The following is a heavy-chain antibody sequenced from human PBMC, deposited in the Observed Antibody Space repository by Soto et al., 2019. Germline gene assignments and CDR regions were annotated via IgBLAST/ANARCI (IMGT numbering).Heavy chain of an antibody. CDR1: GGTFSSYT. J-gene: IGHJ3*02. CDR2: IIPILGIA. CDR3: ARWGNYDILPGYFSAILGDAFDI. Sequence: ASVKVSCKASGGTFSSYTISWVRQSPGQGLEWMGRIIPILGIANYAQKVQGRVTITADKSTSTAYMELSSLISEDTAVYYCARWGNYDILPGYFSAILGDAFDIWG. V-gene: IGHV1-69*02. D-gene: IGHD3-9*01.